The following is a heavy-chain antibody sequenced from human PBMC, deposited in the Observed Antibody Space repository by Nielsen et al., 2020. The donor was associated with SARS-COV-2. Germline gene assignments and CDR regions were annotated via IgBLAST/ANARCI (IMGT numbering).Heavy chain of an antibody. D-gene: IGHD6-13*01. CDR1: GFTFSSYS. Sequence: GGSLRLSCAASGFTFSSYSMNWVRQAPGKGLEWVSSISSSSSYIYYADSVKGRFTISRDNAKNSLYLQMNSLRAEDTAVYYCATPGPVAAASFYYGMDVWGQGTTVTVSS. CDR2: ISSSSSYI. CDR3: ATPGPVAAASFYYGMDV. V-gene: IGHV3-21*01. J-gene: IGHJ6*02.